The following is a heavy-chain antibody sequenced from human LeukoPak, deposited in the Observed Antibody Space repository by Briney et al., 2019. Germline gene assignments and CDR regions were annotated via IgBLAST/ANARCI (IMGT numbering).Heavy chain of an antibody. V-gene: IGHV3-21*01. CDR2: ISSSSSYI. D-gene: IGHD5-18*01. CDR3: ARDDGIQLWLQGQFDY. J-gene: IGHJ4*02. CDR1: GFTFSSYS. Sequence: RGSLRLSCAASGFTFSSYSMNWVRQAPGKGLEWVSSISSSSSYIYYADSVKGRFTISRDNAKNSLYLQMNSLRAEDTAVYYCARDDGIQLWLQGQFDYWGQGTLVTVSS.